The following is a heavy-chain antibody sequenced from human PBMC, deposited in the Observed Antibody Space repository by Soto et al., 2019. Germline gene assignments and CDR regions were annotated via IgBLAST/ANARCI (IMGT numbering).Heavy chain of an antibody. CDR2: INHSGSS. V-gene: IGHV4-34*01. CDR1: GGSFSGYD. Sequence: SETLSLTCAVYGGSFSGYDWTWIRQPPGTGLEWIGEINHSGSSNYNPSLKSRVTISVDTSKNQFSLKLTSVTAADTAVYYCAREGMDYGDYGGINWGQGTLVTVSS. CDR3: AREGMDYGDYGGIN. J-gene: IGHJ4*02. D-gene: IGHD4-17*01.